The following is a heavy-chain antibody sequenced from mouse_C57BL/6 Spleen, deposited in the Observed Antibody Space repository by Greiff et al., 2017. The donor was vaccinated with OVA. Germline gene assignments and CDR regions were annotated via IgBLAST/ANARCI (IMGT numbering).Heavy chain of an antibody. CDR3: ARGATVVPDH. Sequence: QVQLQQPGAELVMPGASVKLSCKASGYTFTSYWMHWVKQRPGQGLEWIGEIDPSDSYTTYTQKLPGKSTLTVDKSSSTAYMQLSSLTSEDSAVYYCARGATVVPDHWGQGTTLTVSS. V-gene: IGHV1-69*01. CDR2: IDPSDSYT. CDR1: GYTFTSYW. J-gene: IGHJ2*01. D-gene: IGHD1-1*01.